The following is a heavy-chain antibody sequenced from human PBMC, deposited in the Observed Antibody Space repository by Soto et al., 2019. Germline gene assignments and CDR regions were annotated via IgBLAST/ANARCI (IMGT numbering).Heavy chain of an antibody. J-gene: IGHJ4*02. Sequence: WGSLTLYCGASGFSSSNYALTWERQAPGKGLEWVSTIGSSGDVTFYVDSVKGRFTVSRDNSKNTLYLQMNSLRAEDTAVYYCAKYILPATPYFHYWGQGALVTVSS. CDR2: IGSSGDVT. CDR3: AKYILPATPYFHY. CDR1: GFSSSNYA. D-gene: IGHD1-20*01. V-gene: IGHV3-23*01.